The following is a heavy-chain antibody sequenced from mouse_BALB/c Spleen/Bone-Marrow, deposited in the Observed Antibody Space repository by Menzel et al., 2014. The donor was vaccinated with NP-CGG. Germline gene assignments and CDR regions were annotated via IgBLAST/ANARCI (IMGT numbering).Heavy chain of an antibody. D-gene: IGHD2-1*01. CDR2: IYPGNRDT. Sequence: VQLRQSGTVLARPGASVKMSCKASGYSFTSYWMHWVRQRPGQGLEWIGAIYPGNRDTSYNQKFKGKAKLTAVTSATTAYMELSSLTNEDSAVYFCTRKVYYGNPLDYWGQGTTLTVSS. CDR3: TRKVYYGNPLDY. V-gene: IGHV1-5*01. J-gene: IGHJ2*01. CDR1: GYSFTSYW.